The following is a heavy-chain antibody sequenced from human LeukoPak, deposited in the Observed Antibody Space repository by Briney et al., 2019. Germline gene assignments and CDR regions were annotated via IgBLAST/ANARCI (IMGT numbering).Heavy chain of an antibody. CDR2: IYSGGST. D-gene: IGHD3-3*01. V-gene: IGHV3-66*02. J-gene: IGHJ4*02. CDR1: GFTVSSNF. Sequence: WGSLRLSCAASGFTVSSNFMSWVRQAPGKGLEWVSFIYSGGSTYYADSVRGRFTISTDNSRNTLYLQMNSLRPEDTAVYYCARDGSAYSLEYWGQGTLVTVSS. CDR3: ARDGSAYSLEY.